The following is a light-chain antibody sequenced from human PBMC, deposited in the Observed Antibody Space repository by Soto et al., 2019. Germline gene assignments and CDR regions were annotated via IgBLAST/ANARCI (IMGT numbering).Light chain of an antibody. V-gene: IGKV1-39*01. Sequence: DIQMTQSPSSLSASVGDRVTITCRASQTIIRYLNWFQQKPGKAPNLLIYTTSNLQSGVPSRFSGSGSGTDFTLTISSLQPEDFATYYRQQSYTTSYTFGPGTKL. CDR2: TTS. CDR1: QTIIRY. CDR3: QQSYTTSYT. J-gene: IGKJ2*01.